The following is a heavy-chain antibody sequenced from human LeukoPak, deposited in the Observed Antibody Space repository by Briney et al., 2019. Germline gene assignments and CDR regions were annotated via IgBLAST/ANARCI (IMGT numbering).Heavy chain of an antibody. Sequence: NPSETLSLTCSVSGVSITSNYWSWIRQPPGKGLEWLGYTHHSGATSYNPPLKSRSTMSLDTSNNQFSLKLSSVTAADAAVYYCARSSGHSYGDFDYWGQGNLVTVSS. D-gene: IGHD5-18*01. V-gene: IGHV4-59*01. CDR1: GVSITSNY. CDR2: THHSGAT. CDR3: ARSSGHSYGDFDY. J-gene: IGHJ4*02.